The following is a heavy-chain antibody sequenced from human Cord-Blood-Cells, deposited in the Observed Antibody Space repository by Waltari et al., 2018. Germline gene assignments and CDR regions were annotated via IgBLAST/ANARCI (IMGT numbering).Heavy chain of an antibody. CDR2: IWYDGSNK. D-gene: IGHD1-26*01. V-gene: IGHV3-33*01. CDR1: GFPFSSYG. J-gene: IGHJ1*01. CDR3: ARVGGSYGFQH. Sequence: QVQLVESGGGVVQPGRSLRLSCAASGFPFSSYGIPWVRQAPGKGREWVAVIWYDGSNKYYADSVKGRFTISRDNSKNTLYLQMNSLRAEDTAVYYCARVGGSYGFQHWGQGTLVTVSS.